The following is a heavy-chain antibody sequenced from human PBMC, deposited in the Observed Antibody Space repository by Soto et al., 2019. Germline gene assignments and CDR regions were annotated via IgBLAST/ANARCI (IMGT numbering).Heavy chain of an antibody. CDR1: GYSFTSYW. CDR2: IDPSDSYT. J-gene: IGHJ3*02. V-gene: IGHV5-10-1*01. CDR3: ARRGTVTSDAFDI. Sequence: ESLTISCTCSGYSFTSYWISWVRQMPGKGLEWMGRIDPSDSYTNYSPSFEGHVTISADKSISTAYLQWSSLRASDTAMYYCARRGTVTSDAFDIWGQGTMVTVSS. D-gene: IGHD4-17*01.